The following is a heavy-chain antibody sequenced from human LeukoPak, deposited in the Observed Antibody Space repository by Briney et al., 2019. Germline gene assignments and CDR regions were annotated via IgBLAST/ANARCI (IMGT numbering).Heavy chain of an antibody. J-gene: IGHJ6*03. Sequence: PGGSLRLSCAASGFTFSSYWMSWVRQAPGKGLEWVANIKQDGSEKYYVDSVKGRFTISRDNAKNSLYLQMNSLRAEDTAVYYCAREATSGEFYYYYYMDVWGKGTTVTVSS. V-gene: IGHV3-7*01. CDR3: AREATSGEFYYYYYMDV. CDR2: IKQDGSEK. D-gene: IGHD5-24*01. CDR1: GFTFSSYW.